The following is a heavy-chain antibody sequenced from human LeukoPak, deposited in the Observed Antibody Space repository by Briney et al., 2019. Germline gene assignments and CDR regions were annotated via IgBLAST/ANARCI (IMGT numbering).Heavy chain of an antibody. V-gene: IGHV4-39*07. Sequence: PSETLSLTCTVSGGSISSSSYYWGWIRQPPGKGLEWIGSIYYSGSTYYNPSLKSRLTMSVDTSKNQFSLKLSSVTAADTAVYYCARDVGYYYYMDVWGKGTTVTVSS. CDR2: IYYSGST. J-gene: IGHJ6*03. CDR1: GGSISSSSYY. CDR3: ARDVGYYYYMDV.